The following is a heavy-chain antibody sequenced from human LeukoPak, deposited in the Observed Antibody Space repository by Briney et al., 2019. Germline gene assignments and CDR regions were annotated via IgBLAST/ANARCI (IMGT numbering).Heavy chain of an antibody. Sequence: GGSLRLSCAASGFTFSSHWMHWVRQAPGKGLVWVSRIKDDGSHTNYADSVKGRFTISRDNAKNTLSLQMNSLRAEDTAVYYCARGSGIITGIDYWGRGTLVTVSS. J-gene: IGHJ4*02. D-gene: IGHD6-25*01. V-gene: IGHV3-74*01. CDR3: ARGSGIITGIDY. CDR2: IKDDGSHT. CDR1: GFTFSSHW.